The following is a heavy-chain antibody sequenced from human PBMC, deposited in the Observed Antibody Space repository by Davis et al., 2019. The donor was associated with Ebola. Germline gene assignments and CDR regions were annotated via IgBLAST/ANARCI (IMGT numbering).Heavy chain of an antibody. CDR1: GGSFSGYY. V-gene: IGHV4-34*01. J-gene: IGHJ6*02. Sequence: MPSETLSLTCAVYGGSFSGYYWSWIRQPPGKGLEWIGEINHSGSTNYNPSLKSRVTISVDTSKNQFSLKLSSVTAADTAVYYCARSHPGGMDVWGQGTTVTVSS. CDR2: INHSGST. CDR3: ARSHPGGMDV. D-gene: IGHD3-10*01.